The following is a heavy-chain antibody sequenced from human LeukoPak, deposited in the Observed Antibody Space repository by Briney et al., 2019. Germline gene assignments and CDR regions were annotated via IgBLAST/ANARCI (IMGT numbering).Heavy chain of an antibody. Sequence: TTSETLSLTCAVYGGSFSGYYWSWIRQPPGKGLEWIGEINHSGSTNYNPSLKSRLTISVDTSKNQFSLKLSSVTAADTAVYYCARARQWLVRSPFDYWGQGTLVTVSS. CDR3: ARARQWLVRSPFDY. CDR2: INHSGST. CDR1: GGSFSGYY. D-gene: IGHD6-19*01. V-gene: IGHV4-34*01. J-gene: IGHJ4*02.